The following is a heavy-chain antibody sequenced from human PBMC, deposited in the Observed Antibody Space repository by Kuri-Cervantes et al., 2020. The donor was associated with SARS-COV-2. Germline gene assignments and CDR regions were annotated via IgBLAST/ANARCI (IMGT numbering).Heavy chain of an antibody. CDR1: GGSISSSSYY. V-gene: IGHV3-74*01. J-gene: IGHJ6*02. CDR2: ISGSGGST. Sequence: ETLSLTCTVSGGSISSSSYYWGWIRQAPGKGLEWVSAISGSGGSTSYADSVKGRFTISRDNAKNTLYLQMNSLRAEDTAVYYCARLEHYGDPRGGMDVWGQGTTVTVSS. CDR3: ARLEHYGDPRGGMDV. D-gene: IGHD4-17*01.